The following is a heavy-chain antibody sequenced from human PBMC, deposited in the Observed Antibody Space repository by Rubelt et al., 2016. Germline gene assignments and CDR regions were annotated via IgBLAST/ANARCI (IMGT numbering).Heavy chain of an antibody. CDR1: GGPISSSNW. Sequence: QVQLQESGPGLVKPSGTLSLTCAVSGGPISSSNWWSWVRQPPGKGLEWIGEIYHSGTTNYNPSLKRRVTISVDKSKNQFSRKLTSVTAADTAVEYCARVSSLHRHSDSWGQGTLVTVSS. V-gene: IGHV4-4*02. D-gene: IGHD1-14*01. CDR2: IYHSGTT. CDR3: ARVSSLHRHSDS. J-gene: IGHJ4*02.